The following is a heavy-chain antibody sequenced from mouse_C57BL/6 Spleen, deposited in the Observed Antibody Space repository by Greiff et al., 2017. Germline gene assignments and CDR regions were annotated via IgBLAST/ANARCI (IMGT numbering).Heavy chain of an antibody. CDR1: GFTFSDYG. Sequence: EVKLMESGGGLVKPGGSLKLSCAASGFTFSDYGMHWVRQAPEKGLEWVAYISSGSSTIYYADTVKGRFTISRDNAKNTLFLQMTSLSSEDTAMYYCATHYSNFLDYWGQGTTLTVSS. D-gene: IGHD2-5*01. CDR3: ATHYSNFLDY. V-gene: IGHV5-17*01. J-gene: IGHJ2*01. CDR2: ISSGSSTI.